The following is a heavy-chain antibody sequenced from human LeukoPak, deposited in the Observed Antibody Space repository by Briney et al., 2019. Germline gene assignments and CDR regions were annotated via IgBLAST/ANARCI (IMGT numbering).Heavy chain of an antibody. D-gene: IGHD6-13*01. V-gene: IGHV3-53*01. J-gene: IGHJ6*03. CDR3: ARDPVVASPGPFYYHHMDD. CDR2: NDSSGNT. Sequence: PGGSLRLSCAASGFAVSSNYMSWVRQPPGKGLEWLSLNDSSGNTFYADSVKGRFAISRDYLKNTLFLQMNSQRAEDTALYYCARDPVVASPGPFYYHHMDDWGKGTTVTVSS. CDR1: GFAVSSNY.